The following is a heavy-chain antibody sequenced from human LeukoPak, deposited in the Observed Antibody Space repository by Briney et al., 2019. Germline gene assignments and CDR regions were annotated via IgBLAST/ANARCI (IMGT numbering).Heavy chain of an antibody. CDR1: GGSISSSSYY. CDR2: IYYSGST. Sequence: SETLSLTCTVSGGSISSSSYYWGWIRQPPGKGLEWIGSIYYSGSTYYNPSLKSRVTISVDTSKNQFSLKLSSVTAADTAVYYCAREGGQWLVSEYFQHWGQGTLVTVSS. V-gene: IGHV4-39*07. CDR3: AREGGQWLVSEYFQH. D-gene: IGHD6-19*01. J-gene: IGHJ1*01.